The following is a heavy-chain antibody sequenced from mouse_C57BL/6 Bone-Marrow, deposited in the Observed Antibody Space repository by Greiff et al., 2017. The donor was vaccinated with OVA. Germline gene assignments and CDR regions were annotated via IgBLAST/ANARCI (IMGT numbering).Heavy chain of an antibody. J-gene: IGHJ1*03. CDR2: INPSSGYT. V-gene: IGHV1-7*01. Sequence: QVQLKQSGAELAKPGASVKLSCKASGYTFTSYWMHWVKQRPGQGLEWIGYINPSSGYTKYNQKFKDKATLTADKSSSTAYMQLSSLTYEYSAVYYCARMWAYWYFDVWGTGTTVTVSS. CDR3: ARMWAYWYFDV. CDR1: GYTFTSYW.